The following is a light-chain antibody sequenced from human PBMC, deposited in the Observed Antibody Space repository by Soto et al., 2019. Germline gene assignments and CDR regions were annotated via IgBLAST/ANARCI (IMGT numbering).Light chain of an antibody. J-gene: IGKJ5*01. V-gene: IGKV3-15*01. CDR2: GAS. CDR1: QSVDNY. CDR3: KKYAKWPIN. Sequence: EIVLTQSPATLSFSPGEIATLSCSASQSVDNYLAWYQQKPGQAPRLFIYGASTRVTAIPPRFSGSGSGTEFTLTISRLQSEDFAVYYCKKYAKWPINFGQGTRLEIK.